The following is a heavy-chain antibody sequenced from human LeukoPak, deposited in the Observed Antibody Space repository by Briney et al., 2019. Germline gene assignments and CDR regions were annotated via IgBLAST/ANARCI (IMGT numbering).Heavy chain of an antibody. J-gene: IGHJ4*02. CDR3: ARDQTPFY. V-gene: IGHV3-23*01. CDR1: GFTFSNSA. CDR2: ISGSGGST. D-gene: IGHD2-15*01. Sequence: GGSLRLSCAASGFTFSNSALSWVRQAPGKGLEWVSDISGSGGSTYYADSVKGRFTISRDNSKNTLYLQMNSLRVEDTAVYYCARDQTPFYWGQGSLVTVSS.